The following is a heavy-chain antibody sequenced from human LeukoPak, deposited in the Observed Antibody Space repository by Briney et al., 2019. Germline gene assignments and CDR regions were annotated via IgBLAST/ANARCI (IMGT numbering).Heavy chain of an antibody. CDR2: ISAYNGNT. J-gene: IGHJ4*02. CDR3: ARSSSRITIFGVVIISERY. V-gene: IGHV1-18*01. CDR1: GYTFTSYG. D-gene: IGHD3-3*01. Sequence: GASVKVSCKASGYTFTSYGISWVRQAPGQGLEWMGWISAYNGNTNYAQKLQGRVTMTTDTSTSTAYMELRSLRSDDPAVYYCARSSSRITIFGVVIISERYWGQGTLVTVSS.